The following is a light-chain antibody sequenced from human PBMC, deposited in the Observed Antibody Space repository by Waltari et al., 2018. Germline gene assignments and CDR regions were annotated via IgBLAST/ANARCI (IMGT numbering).Light chain of an antibody. J-gene: IGLJ1*01. CDR3: QVWDSSSDHV. Sequence: SYVLTQPPSLSVAPAQTARITCGGNNIGSKSLHWYQQKPGQAPVLVVYDDSDRPPGIPERFSGSNSGNTATLTISRVEAGDEADYYCQVWDSSSDHVFGTGTKVTVL. V-gene: IGLV3-21*02. CDR1: NIGSKS. CDR2: DDS.